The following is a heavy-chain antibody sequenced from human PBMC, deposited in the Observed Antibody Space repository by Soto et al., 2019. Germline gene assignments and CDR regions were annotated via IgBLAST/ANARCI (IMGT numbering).Heavy chain of an antibody. CDR1: GYSFTSYW. D-gene: IGHD4-17*01. V-gene: IGHV5-51*01. J-gene: IGHJ6*02. CDR2: IYPGDSGT. Sequence: PGESLKISCKGSGYSFTSYWIGWVRQMPGKGLEWMGIIYPGDSGTRYSPSFQGQVTISADKSISTAYLQWSSLKASDTAMYYCARHGVDYGDYASYYYYGMDVWGRGTTVTVSS. CDR3: ARHGVDYGDYASYYYYGMDV.